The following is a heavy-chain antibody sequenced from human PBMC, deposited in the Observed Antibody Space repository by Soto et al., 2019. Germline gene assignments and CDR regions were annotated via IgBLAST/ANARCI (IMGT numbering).Heavy chain of an antibody. J-gene: IGHJ4*02. Sequence: GGSLRLSCAASGFTFSSYSMNWVRQAPGKGLEWVSSISSSSSYIYYADSVKGRFTISRDNAKNSLYLQMNSLRAEDTAVYYCARDSPRGMTTVTYCVYWGQGTLVTVSS. V-gene: IGHV3-21*01. CDR2: ISSSSSYI. D-gene: IGHD4-17*01. CDR1: GFTFSSYS. CDR3: ARDSPRGMTTVTYCVY.